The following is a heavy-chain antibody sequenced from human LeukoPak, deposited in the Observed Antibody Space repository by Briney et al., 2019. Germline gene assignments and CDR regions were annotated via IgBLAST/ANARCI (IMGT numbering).Heavy chain of an antibody. V-gene: IGHV3-30-3*01. J-gene: IGHJ5*02. D-gene: IGHD6-13*01. CDR2: ISYDGSNK. CDR3: ARDVIAAAGKRGGNWFDP. Sequence: GGSLRLSCAASGFTFSSYAMHWVRQAPGKGLEWVAVISYDGSNKYYADSVKGRFTISRDNSKNTLYLQMNSLRAEDTAVYYCARDVIAAAGKRGGNWFDPWGQGTLVTVSS. CDR1: GFTFSSYA.